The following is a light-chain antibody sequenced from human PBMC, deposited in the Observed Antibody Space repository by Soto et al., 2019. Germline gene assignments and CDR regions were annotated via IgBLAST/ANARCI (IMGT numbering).Light chain of an antibody. J-gene: IGKJ1*01. Sequence: EIVITLYRATLPVSRPERATLSCRASQSVSNNYLAWYQQKPGQAPRLLIYGASNRATGIPDRFSGSGSGTDFTLTSSRLEPEDFAVYYCQQYGSSGTFGQGTKL. V-gene: IGKV3-20*01. CDR1: QSVSNNY. CDR3: QQYGSSGT. CDR2: GAS.